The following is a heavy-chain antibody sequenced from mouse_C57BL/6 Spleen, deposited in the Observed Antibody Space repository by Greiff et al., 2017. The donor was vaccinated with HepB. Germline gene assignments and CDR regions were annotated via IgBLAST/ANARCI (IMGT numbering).Heavy chain of an antibody. CDR2: IDPETGGT. Sequence: QVHVKQSGAELVRPGASVTLSCKASGYTFTDYEMHWVKQTPVHGLEWIGAIDPETGGTAYNQKFKGKAILTADKSSSTAYMELRSLTSEDSAVYYCTREGSYYSNYFDYWGQGTTLTVSS. V-gene: IGHV1-15*01. CDR3: TREGSYYSNYFDY. J-gene: IGHJ2*01. D-gene: IGHD2-5*01. CDR1: GYTFTDYE.